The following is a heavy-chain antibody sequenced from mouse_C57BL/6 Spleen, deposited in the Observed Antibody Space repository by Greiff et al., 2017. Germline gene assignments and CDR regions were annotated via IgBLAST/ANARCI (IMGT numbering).Heavy chain of an antibody. V-gene: IGHV5-17*01. CDR1: GFTFSDYG. Sequence: VKVVASGGGLVKPGGSLKLSCAASGFTFSDYGMHWVRQAPEKGLEWVAYISSGSSTIYYADTVKGRFTISRDNAKNTLFLQMTSLRSEDTAMYYCARDDYNAMDYWGQGTSVTVSS. CDR3: ARDDYNAMDY. CDR2: ISSGSSTI. J-gene: IGHJ4*01.